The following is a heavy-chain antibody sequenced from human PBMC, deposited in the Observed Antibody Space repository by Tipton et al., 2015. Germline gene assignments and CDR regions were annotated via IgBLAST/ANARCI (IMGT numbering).Heavy chain of an antibody. D-gene: IGHD5-24*01. Sequence: LSPTCTVSGGSISSYYWSWIRQPPGKGLEWIGYIYYTDGAHYNPALKSRVTISVDTSKNQFSLTLNSVAAADTAVYYCARDLEHGMDVWGHGTTVTVSS. CDR3: ARDLEHGMDV. J-gene: IGHJ6*02. CDR1: GGSISSYY. CDR2: IYYTDGA. V-gene: IGHV4-59*01.